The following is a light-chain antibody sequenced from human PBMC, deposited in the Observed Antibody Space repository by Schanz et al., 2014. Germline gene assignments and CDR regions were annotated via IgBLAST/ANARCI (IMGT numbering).Light chain of an antibody. CDR3: QQGDSFPLT. J-gene: IGKJ4*01. Sequence: DIQMTQSPSSLSASVGDRVTITCRASQAIFNHLAWYQQKPGKVPKLLIYAASTLQSGVPSRFSGSGSGTEFTLTITSLQPDDFATYYCQQGDSFPLTFGGGTTVEIK. CDR1: QAIFNH. CDR2: AAS. V-gene: IGKV1-27*01.